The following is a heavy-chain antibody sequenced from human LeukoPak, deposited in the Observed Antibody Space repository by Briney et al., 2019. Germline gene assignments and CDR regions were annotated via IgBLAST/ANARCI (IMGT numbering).Heavy chain of an antibody. D-gene: IGHD4-17*01. V-gene: IGHV1-69*13. CDR2: IIPIFGTA. CDR1: GGTFSSYA. CDR3: ARDPGTVTGFDY. Sequence: SVKVSCKASGGTFSSYAISWVRQAPGQGLEWMGGIIPIFGTANYAQKFQGRVTITADESTSTAYMELSSLRSEDTAVYYCARDPGTVTGFDYWGQGTLVTVSS. J-gene: IGHJ4*02.